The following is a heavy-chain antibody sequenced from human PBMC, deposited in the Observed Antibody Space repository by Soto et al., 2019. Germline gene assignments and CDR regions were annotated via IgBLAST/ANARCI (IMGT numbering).Heavy chain of an antibody. J-gene: IGHJ3*02. CDR1: GYTLTELS. CDR3: ATDRRDGYNFLGFGAFDI. V-gene: IGHV1-24*01. CDR2: FDPEDGET. Sequence: ASVKVSCKVSGYTLTELSMHWVRQAPGKGLEWMGGFDPEDGETIYAQKFQGRVTMTEDTSTDTAYMELSSLRSEDTAVYYCATDRRDGYNFLGFGAFDIWGQGTMVTVS. D-gene: IGHD3-10*01.